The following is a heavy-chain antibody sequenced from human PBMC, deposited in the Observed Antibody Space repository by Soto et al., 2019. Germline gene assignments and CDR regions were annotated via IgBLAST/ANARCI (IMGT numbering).Heavy chain of an antibody. V-gene: IGHV1-8*01. CDR1: GHTFTSYD. CDR3: ASPARNYDFWSGYSFDI. Sequence: GASVKVSCKASGHTFTSYDINWVRQATGQGLEWMGWMNPNSGNTGYAQKFQGRVTMTRNTSMSTAYMELSSLRSEDTAVYYCASPARNYDFWSGYSFDIWGQGTMVTVS. CDR2: MNPNSGNT. D-gene: IGHD3-3*01. J-gene: IGHJ3*02.